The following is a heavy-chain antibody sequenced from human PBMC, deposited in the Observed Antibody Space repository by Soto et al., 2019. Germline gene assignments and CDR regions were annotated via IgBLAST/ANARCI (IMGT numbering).Heavy chain of an antibody. CDR2: IYSGGST. D-gene: IGHD5-12*01. J-gene: IGHJ5*02. Sequence: PGGSLRLSCAASGFTVSSNYMSWVRQAPGKGLEWVSVIYSGGSTYYADSVKGRFTISRDNAKNSLYLQMNSLRAEDTAVYYCARGRGYSGYDEGNWFDPWGQGTLVTVSS. V-gene: IGHV3-53*01. CDR3: ARGRGYSGYDEGNWFDP. CDR1: GFTVSSNY.